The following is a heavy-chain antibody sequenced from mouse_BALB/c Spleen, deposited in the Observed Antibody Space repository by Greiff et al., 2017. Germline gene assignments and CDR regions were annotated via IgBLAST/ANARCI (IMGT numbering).Heavy chain of an antibody. CDR1: GFSLTGYG. Sequence: VKLMESGPGLVAPSQSLSITCTVSGFSLTGYGVNWVRQPPGKGLEWLGMIWGDGSTDYNSALKSRLSISKDNSKSQVFLKMNSLQTDDTARYYCARDWEYYGSSYGAMDYWGQGTSVTVSS. J-gene: IGHJ4*01. CDR2: IWGDGST. D-gene: IGHD1-1*01. V-gene: IGHV2-6-7*01. CDR3: ARDWEYYGSSYGAMDY.